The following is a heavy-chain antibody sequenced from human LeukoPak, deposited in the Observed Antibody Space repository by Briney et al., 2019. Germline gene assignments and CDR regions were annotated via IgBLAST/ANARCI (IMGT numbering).Heavy chain of an antibody. CDR3: AKMATLTLEAYYYYYYMDV. Sequence: GGSLRLSCAASGLTVSSNYMSWVRQAPGKGLEWVSVIYAGGYTYYADSVKGRFTISRDNSKNTLYLQMNSLRAEDTAVYYCAKMATLTLEAYYYYYYMDVWGKGTTVTVSS. CDR1: GLTVSSNY. V-gene: IGHV3-53*01. D-gene: IGHD4/OR15-4a*01. J-gene: IGHJ6*03. CDR2: IYAGGYT.